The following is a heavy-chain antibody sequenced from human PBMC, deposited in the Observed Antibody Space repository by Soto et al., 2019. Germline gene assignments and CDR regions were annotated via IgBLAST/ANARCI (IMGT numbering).Heavy chain of an antibody. Sequence: DVQLLESGGCLVQPGGSLRLSCAASGFTFNAYCLSWVRQAPGKGLQWVSAINTTGCSTYYADPVKGRFTISRDNSQNTLSLQMNSLSAEDTAVYYCARPDGATYNFRYWGQGTLVTVSS. V-gene: IGHV3-23*01. J-gene: IGHJ4*02. D-gene: IGHD1-1*01. CDR1: GFTFNAYC. CDR2: INTTGCST. CDR3: ARPDGATYNFRY.